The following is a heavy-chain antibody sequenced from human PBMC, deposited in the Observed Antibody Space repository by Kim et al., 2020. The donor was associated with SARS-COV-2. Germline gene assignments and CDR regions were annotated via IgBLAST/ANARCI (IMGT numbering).Heavy chain of an antibody. Sequence: SETLSLTCTVSGDSITSGGYYWNWIRQQQGKGLEWIGSIYYGGNTHYIPSLKSRLTLSVDTSKNHFSLNLNSATAADTAVYYCARDDSLGGFDYWGQGILVTVSA. CDR1: GDSITSGGYY. CDR2: IYYGGNT. V-gene: IGHV4-31*03. J-gene: IGHJ4*02. CDR3: ARDDSLGGFDY. D-gene: IGHD7-27*01.